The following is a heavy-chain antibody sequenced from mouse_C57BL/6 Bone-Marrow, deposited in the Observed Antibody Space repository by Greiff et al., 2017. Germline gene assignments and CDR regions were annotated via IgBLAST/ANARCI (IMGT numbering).Heavy chain of an antibody. V-gene: IGHV14-4*01. CDR1: GFNIKDDY. J-gene: IGHJ4*01. Sequence: EVQLQQSGAELVRPGASVKLSCTASGFNIKDDYMHWVKQRPEQGLEWIGWIDPENGDTEYASKFQGKATITADTSSNTAYLQLSSLTSEDTAVYYCTGGGAMDDWGQGTSVTVSS. CDR3: TGGGAMDD. CDR2: IDPENGDT.